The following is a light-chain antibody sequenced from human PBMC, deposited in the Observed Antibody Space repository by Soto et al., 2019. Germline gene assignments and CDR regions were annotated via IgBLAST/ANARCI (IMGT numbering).Light chain of an antibody. J-gene: IGKJ5*01. CDR3: QLYGISPH. Sequence: EIVMTQSPATLSVSPGERATLSCRASQSVSNKLVWYQQKPGQAPRLLMYASSNRATGIPDRFSGSASGTDFTLTINRLEPEDFAVYYCQLYGISPHFGQGTRLEIK. CDR1: QSVSNK. CDR2: ASS. V-gene: IGKV3D-15*01.